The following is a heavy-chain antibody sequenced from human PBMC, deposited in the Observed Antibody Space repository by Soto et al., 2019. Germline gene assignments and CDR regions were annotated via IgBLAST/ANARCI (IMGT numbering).Heavy chain of an antibody. CDR1: GFTVSSNY. Sequence: GGSLRLSCAASGFTVSSNYRIWVRQAPGKGLEWVSVIYSGGSTYYADSVKGRFTISRDNSKNTLYLQMNSLRAEDTAVYYCARDSYYYDSSGSLAFDYWGQGTLVTVSS. D-gene: IGHD3-22*01. J-gene: IGHJ4*02. CDR2: IYSGGST. CDR3: ARDSYYYDSSGSLAFDY. V-gene: IGHV3-66*01.